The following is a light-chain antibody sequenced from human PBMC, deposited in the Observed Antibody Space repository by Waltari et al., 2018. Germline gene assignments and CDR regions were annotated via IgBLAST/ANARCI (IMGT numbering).Light chain of an antibody. CDR2: EGT. V-gene: IGLV1-51*02. CDR3: GTWDSSLSGAV. J-gene: IGLJ7*01. Sequence: QSVLTQPPSVSAAPGQRVTIPCSGGSSNIGKNYVSWYRQFPGSAPKLRGDEGTERPAGVPDRCYGSKSGTSDTRDITGRQPGDEAEYYCGTWDSSLSGAVFGGGTLLTVL. CDR1: SSNIGKNY.